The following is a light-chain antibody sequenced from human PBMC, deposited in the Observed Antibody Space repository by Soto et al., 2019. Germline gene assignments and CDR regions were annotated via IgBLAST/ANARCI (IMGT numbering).Light chain of an antibody. CDR2: TAS. V-gene: IGKV1-12*02. Sequence: DIQMTQSPSSVSASVGDTVTITCRASQDISSWLAWYQQKPGKAPKFLIFTASNLQNVVPSRFSGSGSGTDFTLTISSLQPEDSATYYCQQANNFPWTFGPGTKVEIK. J-gene: IGKJ1*01. CDR3: QQANNFPWT. CDR1: QDISSW.